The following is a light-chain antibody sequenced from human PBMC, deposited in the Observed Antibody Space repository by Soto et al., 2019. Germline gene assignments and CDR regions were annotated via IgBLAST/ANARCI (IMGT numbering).Light chain of an antibody. CDR3: MQATHRPYT. CDR1: QSLAHSDGNIY. CDR2: KVS. V-gene: IGKV2-30*02. J-gene: IGKJ2*01. Sequence: DVVMTQSPLSLPVTLGQPASISCRSSQSLAHSDGNIYLNWFQQRPGQSPRRLIYKVSNRDSGVPDRFSGSWSGTDFTLTISRVEAEDVGVYYCMQATHRPYTFGPGTKLEIK.